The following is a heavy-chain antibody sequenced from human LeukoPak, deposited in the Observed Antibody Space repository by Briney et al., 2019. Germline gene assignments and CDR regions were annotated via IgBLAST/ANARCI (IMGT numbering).Heavy chain of an antibody. D-gene: IGHD2-15*01. J-gene: IGHJ1*01. CDR1: GDTVNTYP. CDR2: INTNTGNP. Sequence: GASVKVSCKPSGDTVNTYPFTWVRQAPGQGLEWMGWINTNTGNPTYAQGFTGRFVFSLDTSVSTAYLQISSLKAEDTAVYYCARDYRYCSGGSCYSRYFQHWGQGTLVTVSS. V-gene: IGHV7-4-1*02. CDR3: ARDYRYCSGGSCYSRYFQH.